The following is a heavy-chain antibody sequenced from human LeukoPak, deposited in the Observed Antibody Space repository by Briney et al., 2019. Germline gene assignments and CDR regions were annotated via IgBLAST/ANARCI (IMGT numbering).Heavy chain of an antibody. Sequence: GGSLRLSCAASGFTFSSYSMNWVRQAPGKGLEWVSYISSSSSTIYYADSVKGRFTISRDNAKNSLYLQMNSLRAEDTAVHYCARDMGDPGYYYGMDVWGQGTTVTVSS. V-gene: IGHV3-48*01. CDR2: ISSSSSTI. J-gene: IGHJ6*02. CDR1: GFTFSSYS. CDR3: ARDMGDPGYYYGMDV. D-gene: IGHD2-21*02.